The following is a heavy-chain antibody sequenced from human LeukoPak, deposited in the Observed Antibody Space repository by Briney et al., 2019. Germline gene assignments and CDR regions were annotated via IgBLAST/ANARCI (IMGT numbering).Heavy chain of an antibody. CDR1: GFTFSSYG. V-gene: IGHV3-30*02. CDR3: AKDVAFRVGATVVDY. D-gene: IGHD1-26*01. J-gene: IGHJ4*02. Sequence: PGGSLRLSCAASGFTFSSYGMHWVRQAPGKGLEWVAFIRYDGSNKYYADSVKGRFTISRDNSKNTLYLQMNSLRSEDTAVYYCAKDVAFRVGATVVDYWGQGTLVTVSS. CDR2: IRYDGSNK.